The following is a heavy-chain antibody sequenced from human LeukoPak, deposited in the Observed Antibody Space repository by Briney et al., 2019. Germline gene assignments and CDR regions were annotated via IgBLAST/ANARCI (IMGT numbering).Heavy chain of an antibody. J-gene: IGHJ5*02. CDR3: ARDRGTMVRGSRWFDP. CDR1: GCTFTSYA. D-gene: IGHD3-10*01. V-gene: IGHV1-3*01. CDR2: INAGNGNT. Sequence: ASVKVSCKASGCTFTSYAMHWVRQAPGQRLEWMGWINAGNGNTKYSQKFQGRVTITRDTSASTAYMELSSLRSEDTAVYYCARDRGTMVRGSRWFDPWGQGTLVTVSS.